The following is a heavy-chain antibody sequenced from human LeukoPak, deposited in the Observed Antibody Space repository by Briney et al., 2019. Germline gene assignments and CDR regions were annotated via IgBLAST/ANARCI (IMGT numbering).Heavy chain of an antibody. V-gene: IGHV3-66*01. CDR3: ARDMYYYDSSGYSPFDY. CDR2: IYSGGST. Sequence: RGSLRLSCAASGFTVSSNYMSWVRQAPGKGLEWVSVIYSGGSTYYADSVKGRFTISRDNSKNTLYLQMNSLRAEDTAVYYCARDMYYYDSSGYSPFDYWGQGTLVTVSS. CDR1: GFTVSSNY. J-gene: IGHJ4*02. D-gene: IGHD3-22*01.